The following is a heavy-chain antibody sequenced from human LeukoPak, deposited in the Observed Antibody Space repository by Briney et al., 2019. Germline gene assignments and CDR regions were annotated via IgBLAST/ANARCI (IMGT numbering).Heavy chain of an antibody. J-gene: IGHJ6*03. D-gene: IGHD3-3*01. CDR3: ARDVGGYYDFWSGYPNYYYYMDV. Sequence: ASVKVSCKASGYTFTIYAMNWVRQAPGQGLEWMGWINTNTGNPTYAQGFTGRFVFSLDTSVSTAYLQISSLKAEDTAVYYCARDVGGYYDFWSGYPNYYYYMDVWGKGTTVTVSS. CDR2: INTNTGNP. CDR1: GYTFTIYA. V-gene: IGHV7-4-1*02.